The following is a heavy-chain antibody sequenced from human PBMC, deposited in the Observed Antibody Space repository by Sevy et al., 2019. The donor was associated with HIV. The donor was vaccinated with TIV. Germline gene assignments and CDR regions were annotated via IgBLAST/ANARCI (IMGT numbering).Heavy chain of an antibody. J-gene: IGHJ4*03. CDR1: GDSVSSNTAA. CDR2: TYYRSRWLY. Sequence: SQTLSLTCAISGDSVSSNTAAWNWIRQSPSRGLEWLGRTYYRSRWLYEYAVSVKSRITIHADTSENQFSLHLNSVRTEDTLISYSAGLAHNWYYGITSYFHAFDFWGQGTLVTVSS. V-gene: IGHV6-1*01. D-gene: IGHD1-7*01. CDR3: AGLAHNWYYGITSYFHAFDF.